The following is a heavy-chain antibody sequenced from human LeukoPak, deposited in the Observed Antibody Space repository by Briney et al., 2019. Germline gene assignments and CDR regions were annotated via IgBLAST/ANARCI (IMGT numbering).Heavy chain of an antibody. CDR2: ISDSGGST. V-gene: IGHV3-23*01. D-gene: IGHD3-10*01. CDR1: GFTFSGYG. Sequence: PGGSRRLSCAASGFTFSGYGMSWVRQAPGKGLEWVSDISDSGGSTYYADSVKGRFSISRDNSKNTLYLQMNSLRAEDTAVYYCAKSMSGDYFGSGNYNYFDYWGQGTLVTVSS. J-gene: IGHJ4*02. CDR3: AKSMSGDYFGSGNYNYFDY.